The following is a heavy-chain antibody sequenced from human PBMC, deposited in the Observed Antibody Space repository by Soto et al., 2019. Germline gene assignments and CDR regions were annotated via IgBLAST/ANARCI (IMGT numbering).Heavy chain of an antibody. CDR3: AKGGRQWLVTSDFNY. D-gene: IGHD6-19*01. CDR1: GFTFSDYA. CDR2: VSHDGRNT. V-gene: IGHV3-30*18. J-gene: IGHJ4*02. Sequence: VQLVESGGGVVQPGRSLRLSCAASGFTFSDYAMHWVRQAPGKGLEWVAVVSHDGRNTHYADSVKGRFTISKDSSKNTVSLEMTSLRAEDTAFYYCAKGGRQWLVTSDFNYWGQGALVTVSS.